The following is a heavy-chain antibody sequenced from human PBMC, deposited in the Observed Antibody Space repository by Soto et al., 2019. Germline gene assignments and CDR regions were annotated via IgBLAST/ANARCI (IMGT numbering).Heavy chain of an antibody. V-gene: IGHV1-69*13. CDR2: IIPIFGTA. Sequence: ASVKVSCKASGGTFSSYAISWVRQAPGQGLEWMGGIIPIFGTANYAQKFQGRVTITADESTSTAYMELSSLRSEDTAVYYCARDNMVRGVIILVYWGQGTLVTVSS. D-gene: IGHD3-10*01. CDR3: ARDNMVRGVIILVY. J-gene: IGHJ4*02. CDR1: GGTFSSYA.